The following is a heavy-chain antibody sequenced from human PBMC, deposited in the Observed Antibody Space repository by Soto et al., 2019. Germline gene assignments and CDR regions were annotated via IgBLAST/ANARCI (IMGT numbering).Heavy chain of an antibody. J-gene: IGHJ1*01. Sequence: GGSLRLSCAASGFTFSSYSMNWVRQAPGKGLEWVSYISSSSSTIYYADSVKGRFTISRDNAKNSLYLQMNSLRAEDTAVYYCARDSEIPGSSGWYDFQHWGQGTLVTVSS. D-gene: IGHD6-19*01. CDR2: ISSSSSTI. CDR3: ARDSEIPGSSGWYDFQH. V-gene: IGHV3-48*01. CDR1: GFTFSSYS.